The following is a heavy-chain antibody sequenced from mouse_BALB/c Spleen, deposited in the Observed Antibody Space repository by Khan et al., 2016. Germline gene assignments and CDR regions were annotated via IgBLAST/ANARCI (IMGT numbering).Heavy chain of an antibody. J-gene: IGHJ2*01. CDR2: ISSGGST. V-gene: IGHV5-6-5*01. D-gene: IGHD2-1*01. CDR3: SREDYGNYGDYFDY. CDR1: GFTFSSYA. Sequence: EVELVESGGGLVKPGGSLKLSCAASGFTFSSYAMSWVRQTPEKRLEWVAFISSGGSTYYPDSVKGRFTNSRDNARKILNLKMSSMRSEDTAMYYCSREDYGNYGDYFDYWDQGTTLTVSS.